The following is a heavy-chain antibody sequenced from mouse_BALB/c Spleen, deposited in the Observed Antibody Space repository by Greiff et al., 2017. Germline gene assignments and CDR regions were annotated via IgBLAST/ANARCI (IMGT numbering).Heavy chain of an antibody. CDR1: GYALSSYW. D-gene: IGHD1-2*01. CDR3: ARSATAYYFDD. Sequence: QVQLKESGAELVRPGSSVKISCKASGYALSSYWMNWVKQRPGQGLEWIGQIYPGDGDTNYNGKFKGKAKLTADKSSSTAYMKLSSLTSEGSADYFCARSATAYYFDDWGQGTTLAGSS. J-gene: IGHJ2*01. V-gene: IGHV1-80*01. CDR2: IYPGDGDT.